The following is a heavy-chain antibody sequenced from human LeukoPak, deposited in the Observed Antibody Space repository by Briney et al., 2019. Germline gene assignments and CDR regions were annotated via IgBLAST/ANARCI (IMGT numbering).Heavy chain of an antibody. Sequence: PSETLSLTCTVSGGSISSSSYYWGWIRQPPGKGLEWIGSIYYSGSTYYNPSLKSRVTISVDTSKNQFSLKLSSVTAADTAVYYCARIRQGYSYGLDYWGQGTLVTVSS. CDR1: GGSISSSSYY. D-gene: IGHD5-18*01. CDR2: IYYSGST. V-gene: IGHV4-39*07. CDR3: ARIRQGYSYGLDY. J-gene: IGHJ4*02.